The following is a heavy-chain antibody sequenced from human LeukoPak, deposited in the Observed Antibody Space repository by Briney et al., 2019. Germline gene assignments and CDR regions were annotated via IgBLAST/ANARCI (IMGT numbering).Heavy chain of an antibody. Sequence: GRSLRLSCAASGFTFSSYAMHWVRQAPGKGLEWVAVISYDGSNKYYADSVKGRFTISRDNSKNTLYLQMNSLRAEDTAVYYCAKDRRRAVAGGVDYWGQGTLVTVSS. CDR3: AKDRRRAVAGGVDY. V-gene: IGHV3-30-3*01. CDR1: GFTFSSYA. CDR2: ISYDGSNK. D-gene: IGHD6-19*01. J-gene: IGHJ4*02.